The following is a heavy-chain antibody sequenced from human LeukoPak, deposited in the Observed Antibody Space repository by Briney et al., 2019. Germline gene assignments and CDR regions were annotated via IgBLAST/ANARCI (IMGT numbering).Heavy chain of an antibody. CDR1: GFTFSSYG. J-gene: IGHJ6*02. D-gene: IGHD2-15*01. V-gene: IGHV3-33*08. Sequence: PGGSLRLSCAASGFTFSSYGMHWVRQAPGKGLEWVAVIWYDGSNKYYADSVKGRFTISRDNSKNTLYLQMSSLRPDDTAVYHCARDPRVDHSGMDVWGQGTTVTVSS. CDR2: IWYDGSNK. CDR3: ARDPRVDHSGMDV.